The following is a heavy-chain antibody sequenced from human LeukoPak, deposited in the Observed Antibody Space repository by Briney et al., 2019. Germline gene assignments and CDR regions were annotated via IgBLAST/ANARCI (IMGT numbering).Heavy chain of an antibody. CDR1: GFTFSDYN. CDR3: ARDHRYAFDN. CDR2: VGNSRWNT. Sequence: GGSLRLSCAASGFTFSDYNKKRVGQAPGTGLEWIAYVGNSRWNTKYAESLRGRFTISGDSAKNSVFLQMSNLRDEDTAVYYCARDHRYAFDNWGQGTLVTVSS. D-gene: IGHD5-12*01. V-gene: IGHV3-11*06. J-gene: IGHJ4*02.